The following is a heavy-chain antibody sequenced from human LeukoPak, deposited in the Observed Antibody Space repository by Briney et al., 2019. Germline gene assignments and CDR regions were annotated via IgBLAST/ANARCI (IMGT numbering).Heavy chain of an antibody. CDR3: ARGRGVVVY. CDR1: GGSISSYY. J-gene: IGHJ4*02. Sequence: SETLSLTCTVSGGSISSYYWTWIRQPPGKGLEWIGYIYYSGSTNYNPSLKSRVTISVDTSKNQFSLKLSSVTAADTAVYYCARGRGVVVYWGQGTLVTVSS. D-gene: IGHD2-8*01. CDR2: IYYSGST. V-gene: IGHV4-59*01.